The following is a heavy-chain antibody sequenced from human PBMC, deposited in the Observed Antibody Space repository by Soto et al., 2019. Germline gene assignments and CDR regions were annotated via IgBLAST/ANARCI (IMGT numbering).Heavy chain of an antibody. CDR3: ARSSGGVYGISIGGTNWFGG. D-gene: IGHD3-10*01. CDR2: INPNGGST. CDR1: ADTFTSYY. J-gene: IGHJ5*02. V-gene: IGHV1-46*01. Sequence: VQLVQSGAEVRKPGASVKVSCKAPADTFTSYYINWVRQAPGQGLEWMGIINPNGGSTRYAQKLQGRVTLTRDTPASTVYMEMRNLRSDDTALYFCARSSGGVYGISIGGTNWFGGWCQYSLVTPSS.